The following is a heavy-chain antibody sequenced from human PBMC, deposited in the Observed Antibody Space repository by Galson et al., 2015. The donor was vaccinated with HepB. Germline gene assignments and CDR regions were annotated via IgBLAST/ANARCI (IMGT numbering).Heavy chain of an antibody. CDR2: TYYRSKWYN. V-gene: IGHV6-1*01. CDR1: GDSVSSNSTP. CDR3: ARGPGYYYMDV. J-gene: IGHJ6*03. D-gene: IGHD1-14*01. Sequence: CAISGDSVSSNSTPWNWIRQSPSRGLEWLGRTYYRSKWYNDYAVSVKSRITINPDTSKNQFSLQLNSVTPEDTAVYYCARGPGYYYMDVWGKGTTVTVSS.